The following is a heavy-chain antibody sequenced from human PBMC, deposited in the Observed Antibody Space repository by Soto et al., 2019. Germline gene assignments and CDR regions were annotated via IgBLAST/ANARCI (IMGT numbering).Heavy chain of an antibody. V-gene: IGHV3-23*01. D-gene: IGHD6-13*01. J-gene: IGHJ2*01. Sequence: EVQLLESGGGLVQPGGSLRLSCAASGFTFSSYAMSWVRQAPGKGLEWVSAISGSGGSTYYADSVKGRFTISRDNSKNTLYLQRNSLTAEDTAVYYCAKARHSSINHWYFDLWGRGTLVTVSS. CDR2: ISGSGGST. CDR3: AKARHSSINHWYFDL. CDR1: GFTFSSYA.